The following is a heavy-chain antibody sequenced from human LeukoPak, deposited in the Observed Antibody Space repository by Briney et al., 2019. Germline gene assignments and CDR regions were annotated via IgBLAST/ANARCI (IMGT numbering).Heavy chain of an antibody. CDR2: IYYSGGT. D-gene: IGHD2-2*01. Sequence: KTSETLSLTCTVSGGSISSGGYYWSWIRQHPGKGLEWIGYIYYSGGTYYNPSLKSRVTISVDTSKNQFSLKLSSVTAADTAVYYCARDHIVVVPAATIKYYYYYGMDVWGQGTTVTVSS. J-gene: IGHJ6*02. CDR1: GGSISSGGYY. CDR3: ARDHIVVVPAATIKYYYYYGMDV. V-gene: IGHV4-31*03.